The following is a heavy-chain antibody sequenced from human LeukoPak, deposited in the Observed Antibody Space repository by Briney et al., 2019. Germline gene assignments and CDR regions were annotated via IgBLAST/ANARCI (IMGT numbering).Heavy chain of an antibody. D-gene: IGHD3-10*01. CDR1: GFTFSSYA. V-gene: IGHV3-23*01. J-gene: IGHJ4*02. CDR2: ISGSGGST. Sequence: PGGSLRLSCAASGFTFSSYAMSWVRQAPGKGLEWVSAISGSGGSTYYADSVKGRFTISRDNSKNTLYLQMNSLRAEDTAVYYCAKDEDQYYYGSGSYYYNWGQGTLVTVSS. CDR3: AKDEDQYYYGSGSYYYN.